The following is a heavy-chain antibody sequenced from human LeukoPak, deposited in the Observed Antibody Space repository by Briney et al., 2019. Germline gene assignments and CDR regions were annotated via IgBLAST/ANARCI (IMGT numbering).Heavy chain of an antibody. D-gene: IGHD5/OR15-5a*01. Sequence: SETLSLTCAVYGGAFCGYHWNWIRQAPGKGLEWIGEVNHRGMTNYNPSLKSRVIISADTSKNQFSLKLDSVTAADTAIYYCARDPTSEISVPHYFDDWGQGTLVTVSS. J-gene: IGHJ4*02. CDR3: ARDPTSEISVPHYFDD. CDR2: VNHRGMT. CDR1: GGAFCGYH. V-gene: IGHV4-34*01.